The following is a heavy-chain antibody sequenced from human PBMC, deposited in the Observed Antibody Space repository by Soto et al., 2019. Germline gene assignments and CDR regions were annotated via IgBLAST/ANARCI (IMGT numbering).Heavy chain of an antibody. CDR1: GYTFTSYG. Sequence: ASVKVSCKASGYTFTSYGIRWVRQAPGQGLEWMGWINACKGDTKYAQKLQGRVTMTTDTSTSTAYMELRSLRSEDTAVYYCARNIFGGTSDYWGPGTLVTVSS. D-gene: IGHD3-10*02. CDR2: INACKGDT. V-gene: IGHV1-18*01. CDR3: ARNIFGGTSDY. J-gene: IGHJ4*01.